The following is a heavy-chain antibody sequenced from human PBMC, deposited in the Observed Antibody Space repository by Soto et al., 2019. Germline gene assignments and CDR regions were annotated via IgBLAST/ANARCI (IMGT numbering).Heavy chain of an antibody. D-gene: IGHD3-22*01. CDR3: ARRYYYDSSGYSNY. CDR2: ISYDGSNK. CDR1: GFTFSSYA. J-gene: IGHJ4*02. Sequence: PGGSLRLSCAASGFTFSSYAMHWVRQAPGKGLEWVAVISYDGSNKYYADSVKGRFTISRDNSKNTLYLQMNSLRAEDTAVYYCARRYYYDSSGYSNYWGQGTLVTVSS. V-gene: IGHV3-30-3*01.